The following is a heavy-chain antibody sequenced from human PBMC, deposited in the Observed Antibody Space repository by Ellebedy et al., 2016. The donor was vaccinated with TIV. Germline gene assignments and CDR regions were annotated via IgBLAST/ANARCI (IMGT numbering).Heavy chain of an antibody. J-gene: IGHJ4*02. CDR1: GYTFTSYG. V-gene: IGHV1-18*01. Sequence: ASVKVSXKASGYTFTSYGISWVRQAPGQGLEWMGWISAYNGNTNYAQKFQGRVTITADESTSTAYMELSSLRSEDTAVYYCARDSDDSSGYYYPDYWGQGTLVTVSS. CDR3: ARDSDDSSGYYYPDY. CDR2: ISAYNGNT. D-gene: IGHD3-22*01.